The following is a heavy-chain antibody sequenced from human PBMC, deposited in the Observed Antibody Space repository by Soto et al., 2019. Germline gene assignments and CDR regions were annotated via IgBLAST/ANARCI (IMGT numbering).Heavy chain of an antibody. V-gene: IGHV1-3*01. D-gene: IGHD4-17*01. CDR1: GYTFTSYA. Sequence: QVQLVQSGAEVKKPGASVKVSCKASGYTFTSYAMHWVRQAPGQRLEWMGWINAGNGNTKYSQKFQGRVTITRDTSASTAYMELSSLRSEDTAVYYCAREHDYGDYPQWYFDLWGRGTLVTVSS. J-gene: IGHJ2*01. CDR2: INAGNGNT. CDR3: AREHDYGDYPQWYFDL.